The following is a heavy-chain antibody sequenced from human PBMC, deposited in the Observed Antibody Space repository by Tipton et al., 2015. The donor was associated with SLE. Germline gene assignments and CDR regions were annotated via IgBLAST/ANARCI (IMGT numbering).Heavy chain of an antibody. V-gene: IGHV4-59*07. CDR3: AKGYGMGNYYYMDV. CDR2: VYYSGNT. D-gene: IGHD5-18*01. CDR1: GGSTTRFY. Sequence: TLSLTCSVSGGSTTRFYWSWIRQSPGKTMEWIGYVYYSGNTNYNPSLKSRVTISMDTSKNQVSLRLNSVTAADTAVYYCAKGYGMGNYYYMDVWRKGSSVIFSS. J-gene: IGHJ6*03.